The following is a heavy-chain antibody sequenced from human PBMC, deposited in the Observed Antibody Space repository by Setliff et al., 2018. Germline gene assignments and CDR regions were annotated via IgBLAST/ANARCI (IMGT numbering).Heavy chain of an antibody. J-gene: IGHJ6*02. V-gene: IGHV3-48*03. D-gene: IGHD2-15*01. CDR3: ARRLPYFGMDV. Sequence: PGGSLRLSCEASGFTFRTYEMIWVRQAPGKGLGRVSKTHTDGITIYSDSVRGRFTISRDSAKNSLHLQMTSLSAEDTAVYYCARRLPYFGMDVWGQGSQVTVSS. CDR2: THTDGITI. CDR1: GFTFRTYE.